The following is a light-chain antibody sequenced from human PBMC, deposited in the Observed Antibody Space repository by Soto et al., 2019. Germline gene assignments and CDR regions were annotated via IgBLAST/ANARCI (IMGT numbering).Light chain of an antibody. Sequence: QSVRTQPPSASGTPGQKVSISCSGSGSNIGSNYVYWYQQLPGTAPKLLIYKNNQRPSGVPDRFSGSKSDTSASLAISGLRSEDEADYYCAAWDDSLSGHLFGTGTRSPP. J-gene: IGLJ1*01. CDR1: GSNIGSNY. CDR3: AAWDDSLSGHL. CDR2: KNN. V-gene: IGLV1-47*01.